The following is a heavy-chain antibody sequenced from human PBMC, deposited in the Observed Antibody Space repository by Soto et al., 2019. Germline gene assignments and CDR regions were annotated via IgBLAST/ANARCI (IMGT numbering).Heavy chain of an antibody. J-gene: IGHJ4*02. D-gene: IGHD2-15*01. CDR1: GYTFTSYG. CDR3: ARRSGSCYDN. Sequence: ASVKVSCKASGYTFTSYGTSWVRQAPGQGLEWMGWISAYNGNTNYAQKLQGRVTITTDTSTSTAYMELRSLRFDDTAVYYCARRSGSCYDNWGQGTLVTVSS. V-gene: IGHV1-18*01. CDR2: ISAYNGNT.